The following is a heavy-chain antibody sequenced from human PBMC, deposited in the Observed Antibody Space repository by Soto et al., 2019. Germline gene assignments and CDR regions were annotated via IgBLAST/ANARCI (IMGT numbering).Heavy chain of an antibody. CDR1: GFTFSSYG. CDR3: ARIPPGYSYGSGDYYYYYYMDV. Sequence: HPGGSLRLSCAASGFTFSSYGMHWVRQAPGKGLEWVSAISGSGGSTYYADSVKGRFTISRDNSKNTLYLQMNSLRAEDTAVYYCARIPPGYSYGSGDYYYYYYMDVWGKGTTVTVSS. J-gene: IGHJ6*03. V-gene: IGHV3-23*01. D-gene: IGHD5-18*01. CDR2: ISGSGGST.